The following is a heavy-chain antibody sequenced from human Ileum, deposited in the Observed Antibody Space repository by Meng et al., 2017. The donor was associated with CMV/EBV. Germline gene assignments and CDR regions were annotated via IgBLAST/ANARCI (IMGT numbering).Heavy chain of an antibody. CDR2: ISSSSSTI. CDR1: GFTFSSYS. J-gene: IGHJ4*02. Sequence: GESLKISCAASGFTFSSYSMNWVRQAPGKGLEWVSYISSSSSTIYYADSVKGRFTISRDNAKNSLYLQMNSLGAEDTAVYYCARDPYHGALDYWGQGTLVTVSS. V-gene: IGHV3-48*04. CDR3: ARDPYHGALDY. D-gene: IGHD3-10*01.